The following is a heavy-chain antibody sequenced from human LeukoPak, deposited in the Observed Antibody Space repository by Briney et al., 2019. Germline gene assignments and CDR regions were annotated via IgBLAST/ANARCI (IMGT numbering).Heavy chain of an antibody. J-gene: IGHJ4*02. CDR1: GGSISSGSYY. Sequence: SQTLSLTCTVSGGSISSGSYYWSWIRQPAGKGLEWIGRIYTSGSTNYNPSLQSRVTMSLDTSKNQLSLKLGSVTAADTAVYYCARAGTSGGLCDYWGQGTLVTVSS. V-gene: IGHV4-61*02. CDR2: IYTSGST. D-gene: IGHD1-14*01. CDR3: ARAGTSGGLCDY.